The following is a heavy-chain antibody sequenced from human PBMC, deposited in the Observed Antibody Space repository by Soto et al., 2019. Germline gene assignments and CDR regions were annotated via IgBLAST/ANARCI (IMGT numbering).Heavy chain of an antibody. D-gene: IGHD6-6*01. J-gene: IGHJ6*02. CDR3: ARDSSSLGNYYYGMDV. CDR1: GFTFSSYS. V-gene: IGHV3-21*01. Sequence: GSLRLSCAASGFTFSSYSMNWVRQAPGKGLEWVSSISSSSSYIYHADSVKGRFTISRDNAKNSLYLQMNSLRAEDTAVYYCARDSSSLGNYYYGMDVCGQRTTVTVSS. CDR2: ISSSSSYI.